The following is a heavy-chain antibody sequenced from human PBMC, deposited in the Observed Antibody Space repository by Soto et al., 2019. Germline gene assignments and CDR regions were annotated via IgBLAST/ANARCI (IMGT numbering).Heavy chain of an antibody. J-gene: IGHJ1*01. CDR2: INPSGGST. CDR3: TRTLTPNPAEYFQH. Sequence: ASVKVSCKSSGYPFNTYYLHWVRQAPGQGLEWMGMINPSGGSTTYAQNFQGRVTMTRDTSTSTIYMDLSSLRSEDTAVYYCTRTLTPNPAEYFQHWGQGTLVTVSS. D-gene: IGHD3-16*01. CDR1: GYPFNTYY. V-gene: IGHV1-46*02.